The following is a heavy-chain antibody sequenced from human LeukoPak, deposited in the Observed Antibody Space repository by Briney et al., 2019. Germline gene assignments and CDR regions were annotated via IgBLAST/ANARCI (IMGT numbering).Heavy chain of an antibody. D-gene: IGHD3-22*01. CDR1: GFTFSSYA. Sequence: GGSLRLSCAASGFTFSSYAMTCVRQAPGKGLEWVATISSGGGNTYYADSVKGRFTISRDNSKNTLYLQMDSLRAEDTAVYYCAKGLFDSSGYYYAEYFQHWGQGTLVTVSS. V-gene: IGHV3-23*01. CDR3: AKGLFDSSGYYYAEYFQH. CDR2: ISSGGGNT. J-gene: IGHJ1*01.